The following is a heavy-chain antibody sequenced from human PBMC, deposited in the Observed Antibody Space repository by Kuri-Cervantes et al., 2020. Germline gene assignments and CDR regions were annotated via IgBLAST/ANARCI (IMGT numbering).Heavy chain of an antibody. CDR2: INHSGST. Sequence: SQTLSLTCAVYGGSFSGYYWSWIRQPPGKGLEWIGEINHSGSTNYNPSLKSRVTISIDTSKNQFSLKLSSVAAADTAVYYCARGLGYNILTGYYRDYWGQGTLVTVSS. CDR3: ARGLGYNILTGYYRDY. D-gene: IGHD3-9*01. V-gene: IGHV4-34*01. J-gene: IGHJ4*02. CDR1: GGSFSGYY.